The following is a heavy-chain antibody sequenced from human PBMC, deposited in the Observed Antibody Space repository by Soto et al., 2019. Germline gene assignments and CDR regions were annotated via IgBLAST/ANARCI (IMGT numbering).Heavy chain of an antibody. Sequence: LSLTCAVSGGSISSSNWWSWVRQPPGKGLEWIGEIYHSGSTNYNPSLKSRVTISVDKSKNQFSLKLSSVTAADTAVYYCARGYSSSWYGGSGWFDPWGQGTLVTVSS. J-gene: IGHJ5*02. CDR3: ARGYSSSWYGGSGWFDP. CDR1: GGSISSSNW. D-gene: IGHD6-13*01. V-gene: IGHV4-4*02. CDR2: IYHSGST.